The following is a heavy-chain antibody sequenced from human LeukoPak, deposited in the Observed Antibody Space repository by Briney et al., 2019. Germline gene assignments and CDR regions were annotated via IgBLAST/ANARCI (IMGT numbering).Heavy chain of an antibody. D-gene: IGHD5-24*01. V-gene: IGHV3-30*18. CDR3: AKEGDGYNYYAEYFQH. Sequence: QPGRSLRLSCAASGFTFSSYGMHWVRQAPGKGLEWVAVISYDGSNKYYADSVKGRFTISRDNSKNTLYLQMNSLRAEDTAVYYCAKEGDGYNYYAEYFQHWGQGTLVTVSS. CDR2: ISYDGSNK. J-gene: IGHJ1*01. CDR1: GFTFSSYG.